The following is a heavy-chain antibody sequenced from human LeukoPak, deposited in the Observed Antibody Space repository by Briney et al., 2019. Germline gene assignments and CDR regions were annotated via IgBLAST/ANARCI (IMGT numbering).Heavy chain of an antibody. CDR1: GYAFISYG. D-gene: IGHD3-9*01. CDR3: ARGLGDYNTDWFPVSGY. J-gene: IGHJ4*02. CDR2: MNPGSGDT. Sequence: ASVKVSCKASGYAFISYGITWVRQAPGQGLEWMGWMNPGSGDTGYAQKFQGRVTMTRSTSISTAYMELSSLGSEDTAIYYCARGLGDYNTDWFPVSGYWGQGTLVTVSS. V-gene: IGHV1-8*02.